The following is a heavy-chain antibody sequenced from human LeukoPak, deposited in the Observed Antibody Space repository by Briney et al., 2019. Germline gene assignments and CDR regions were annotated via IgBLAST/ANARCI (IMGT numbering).Heavy chain of an antibody. D-gene: IGHD3-22*01. V-gene: IGHV3-23*01. CDR3: AKNYYDSRAFDI. CDR2: ISGSGGST. CDR1: GFTFSSYA. Sequence: GGSLRLSCAASGFTFSSYAMSWVRQAPGKGLEWVSAISGSGGSTYYADSVKGRFPISRDNSKNTLYLQMNSLRAEDTAVYYCAKNYYDSRAFDIWGQGTMVTVSS. J-gene: IGHJ3*02.